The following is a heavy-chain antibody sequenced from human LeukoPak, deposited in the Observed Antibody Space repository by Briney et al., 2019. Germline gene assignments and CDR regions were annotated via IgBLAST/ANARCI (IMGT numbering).Heavy chain of an antibody. J-gene: IGHJ4*02. CDR1: GGSISSYY. CDR3: ARVADAIFGVALHFDY. V-gene: IGHV4-59*12. D-gene: IGHD3-3*01. CDR2: MYYSGST. Sequence: SETLSLTCTVSGGSISSYYGSWIRQPPGKGLEGIGYMYYSGSTNYNPSLKSRVTISVDTSKNQFSLKLGSVTAADTAVYYCARVADAIFGVALHFDYWGQGTLVTVSS.